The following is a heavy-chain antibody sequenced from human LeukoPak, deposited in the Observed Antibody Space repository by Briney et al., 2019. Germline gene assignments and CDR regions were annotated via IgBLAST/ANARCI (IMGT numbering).Heavy chain of an antibody. J-gene: IGHJ4*02. V-gene: IGHV3-21*01. D-gene: IGHD6-19*01. CDR3: ARINSGWPYYFDY. CDR1: GFTFSSYS. Sequence: AGGSLRLSCAASGFTFSSYSMNWVRQAPGKGLEWVSSISSSSSYIYYADPVKGRFTISRDNAKNSLYLQMNSLRAEDTAVYYCARINSGWPYYFDYWGQGTLVTVSS. CDR2: ISSSSSYI.